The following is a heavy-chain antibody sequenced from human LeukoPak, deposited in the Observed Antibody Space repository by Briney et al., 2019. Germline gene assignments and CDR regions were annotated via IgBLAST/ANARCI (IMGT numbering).Heavy chain of an antibody. V-gene: IGHV1-2*02. CDR2: INPNSGGT. Sequence: ASVKVSCKASGYTFTAYYMHWVRQAPGQGLEWMGWINPNSGGTNYAQKLQGRVTMTRDTSITTVNMELNRLRSDDTAVYYCARGGYYNTSGYHYVQGFDPWGQGTLVTVSS. CDR1: GYTFTAYY. D-gene: IGHD3-22*01. J-gene: IGHJ5*02. CDR3: ARGGYYNTSGYHYVQGFDP.